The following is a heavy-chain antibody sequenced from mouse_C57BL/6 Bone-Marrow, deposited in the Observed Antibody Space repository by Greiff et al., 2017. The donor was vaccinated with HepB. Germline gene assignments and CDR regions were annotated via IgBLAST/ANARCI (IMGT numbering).Heavy chain of an antibody. CDR1: GYTFTGYW. J-gene: IGHJ4*01. CDR3: ARRGYGKGDAMDY. CDR2: ILPGSGST. D-gene: IGHD1-1*01. V-gene: IGHV1-9*01. Sequence: VQLQQSGAELMKPGASVKLSCKATGYTFTGYWIEWVKQRPGHGLEWIGEILPGSGSTNYNEKFKGKATVTADTSSNTAYMQISSLTTEDSAIYYCARRGYGKGDAMDYWGKGTSVTVSS.